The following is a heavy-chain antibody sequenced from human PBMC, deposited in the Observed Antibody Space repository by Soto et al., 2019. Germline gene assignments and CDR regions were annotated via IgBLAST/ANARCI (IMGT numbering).Heavy chain of an antibody. CDR1: EITFSSYG. Sequence: PGGPLRRSCAASEITFSSYGIHCVRQVTGKGLEWLAVIWCDGSNKYYATSVNSRFTISSDNSKNTLYLQMNSPRAEDTAVYYCARDLSYYDCSGYPLGYWGQGTLVTVSS. CDR3: ARDLSYYDCSGYPLGY. D-gene: IGHD3-22*01. J-gene: IGHJ4*02. V-gene: IGHV3-33*01. CDR2: IWCDGSNK.